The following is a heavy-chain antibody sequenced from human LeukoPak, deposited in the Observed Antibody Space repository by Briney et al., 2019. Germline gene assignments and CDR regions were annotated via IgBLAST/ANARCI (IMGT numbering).Heavy chain of an antibody. CDR1: GFSFSIYW. J-gene: IGHJ4*02. CDR2: IESNGGDK. Sequence: PGGSLRLSCAASGFSFSIYWMSWIRQTPGKGLEYVANIESNGGDKYYVDSVKGRFTISRDNAKNSLYLQMNSLRAEDTAVYYCASAARGSSVDYWGQGTLVTVSS. V-gene: IGHV3-7*01. CDR3: ASAARGSSVDY.